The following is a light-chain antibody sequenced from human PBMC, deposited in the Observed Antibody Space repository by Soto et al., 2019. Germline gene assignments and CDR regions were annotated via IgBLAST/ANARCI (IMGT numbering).Light chain of an antibody. CDR2: DAS. CDR3: HQRQYWPPIT. J-gene: IGKJ5*01. CDR1: ERISHS. V-gene: IGKV3-11*01. Sequence: DIVLTQSPATLSLSPVNRVTLYCSANERISHSLAWYQQKPGQAPRILIYDASFRATGIPERFSGSGSGTDFTLSISSLEPEDFAVYYCHQRQYWPPITFGQGTRLEIK.